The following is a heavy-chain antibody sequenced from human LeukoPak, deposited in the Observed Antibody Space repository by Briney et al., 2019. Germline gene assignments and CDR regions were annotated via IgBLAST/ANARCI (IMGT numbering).Heavy chain of an antibody. V-gene: IGHV4-59*08. CDR2: IYYSGST. CDR1: GGSISSYY. J-gene: IGHJ4*02. CDR3: AISTAMVRIDY. D-gene: IGHD5-18*01. Sequence: PSETLSLTCTVSGGSISSYYWSWIRQPPGKGLEWIGYIYYSGSTNYNPSLKSRVTISVDTSKNQFSLKLSSVTAADTAVYYCAISTAMVRIDYWGQGTLVIVSS.